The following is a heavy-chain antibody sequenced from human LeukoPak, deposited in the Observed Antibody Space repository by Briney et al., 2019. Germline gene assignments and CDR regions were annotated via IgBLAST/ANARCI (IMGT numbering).Heavy chain of an antibody. CDR2: IRYDGSNK. J-gene: IGHJ3*02. V-gene: IGHV3-30*02. CDR3: AKDQGGYCSGGSCYADAFDI. CDR1: GFTFSSYG. D-gene: IGHD2-15*01. Sequence: GGSLRLSCAASGFTFSSYGMHWVRQAPGKGLEWVAFIRYDGSNKYYADSVKGRFTISRDNSKNTLYLQMNSLRAEDTAVYSCAKDQGGYCSGGSCYADAFDIWGQGTMVTVSS.